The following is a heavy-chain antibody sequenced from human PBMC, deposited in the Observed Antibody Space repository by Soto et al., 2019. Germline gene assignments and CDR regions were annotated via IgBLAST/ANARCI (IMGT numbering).Heavy chain of an antibody. D-gene: IGHD6-19*01. Sequence: QVQLVQSGAEVKKPGSSVKVSCKTSGDTFSDYAISWVREPPGQGLGGMGGFLPIFRSANYAQKFQDRVTITADESTGTSYMELSSLRPQDTAVYYCATTLRPGVAVAEDYQYYYGMDVWGQGTSVTVSS. CDR2: FLPIFRSA. J-gene: IGHJ6*02. CDR1: GDTFSDYA. V-gene: IGHV1-69*01. CDR3: ATTLRPGVAVAEDYQYYYGMDV.